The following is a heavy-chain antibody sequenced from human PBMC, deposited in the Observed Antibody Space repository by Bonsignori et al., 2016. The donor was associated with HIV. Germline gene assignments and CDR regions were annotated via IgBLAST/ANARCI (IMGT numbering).Heavy chain of an antibody. CDR1: GASINNYY. CDR2: IYTGGST. J-gene: IGHJ4*02. V-gene: IGHV4-4*07. CDR3: ASGTILGPES. Sequence: SETLSLTCIVSGASINNYYWNWVRQPAGKGLEWLGRIYTGGSTNYIPSLQSRITMSVDTSKNEISLTLTSVTAADTAVYYCASGTILGPESWGQGTQVTVSS. D-gene: IGHD1-26*01.